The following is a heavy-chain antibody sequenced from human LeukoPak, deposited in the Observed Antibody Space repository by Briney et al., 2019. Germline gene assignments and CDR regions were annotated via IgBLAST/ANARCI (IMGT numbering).Heavy chain of an antibody. Sequence: SETLSLTCTVSGGSISSGGYYWSWIRQHPGKGLVWLGYIYYSGSTYYNPSLKSRVTISVDTSKNQFSLKLSSVTAADTAVYYCASRPGYYYDSSGYQGRGAFDIWGQGTMVTVSS. J-gene: IGHJ3*02. CDR2: IYYSGST. D-gene: IGHD3-22*01. V-gene: IGHV4-31*03. CDR3: ASRPGYYYDSSGYQGRGAFDI. CDR1: GGSISSGGYY.